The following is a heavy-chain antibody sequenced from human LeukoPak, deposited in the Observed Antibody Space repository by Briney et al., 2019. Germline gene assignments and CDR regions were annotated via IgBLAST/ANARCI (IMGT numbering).Heavy chain of an antibody. J-gene: IGHJ4*02. V-gene: IGHV1-18*01. D-gene: IGHD3-9*01. CDR3: ARVFILTGFFPHDY. CDR1: GYTFTNYG. CDR2: ISAYNGNT. Sequence: ASVKVSCKASGYTFTNYGISWVRQAPGQGLEWMGWISAYNGNTNYAQKLQGRLTMTTDTSTSTAYMELRSLRSDDTAVYYCARVFILTGFFPHDYWGQGTLVTVSS.